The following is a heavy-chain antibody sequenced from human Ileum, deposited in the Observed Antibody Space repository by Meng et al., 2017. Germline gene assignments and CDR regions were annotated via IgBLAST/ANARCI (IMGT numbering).Heavy chain of an antibody. D-gene: IGHD1-1*01. J-gene: IGHJ4*02. Sequence: QVQLVQPGPEVKKPGASVTGACKASGFIFSSYDINWVRQAPRQGLEWMGWMNPNSGNTGFAQKFQDRITMTRDTSINTAYMELSSLTSEDTAVYYCARRTQSTGTALGYWGQGTLVTVSS. CDR2: MNPNSGNT. CDR3: ARRTQSTGTALGY. CDR1: GFIFSSYD. V-gene: IGHV1-8*01.